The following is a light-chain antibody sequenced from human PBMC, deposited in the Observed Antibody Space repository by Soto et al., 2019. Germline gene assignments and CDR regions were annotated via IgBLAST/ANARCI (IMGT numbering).Light chain of an antibody. CDR2: KAS. Sequence: DIQMTQSPSTLSASVGDRVTITCRASQSISSWLAWYQQKPGKAPKLLIDKASSLESGVPSRFSGSGSGTEFTLTIISLQPDDFATYYCQQYNSYPTFGGGTKVEIK. V-gene: IGKV1-5*03. J-gene: IGKJ4*01. CDR3: QQYNSYPT. CDR1: QSISSW.